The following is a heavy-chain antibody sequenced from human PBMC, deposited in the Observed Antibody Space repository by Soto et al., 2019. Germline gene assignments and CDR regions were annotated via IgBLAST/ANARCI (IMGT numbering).Heavy chain of an antibody. Sequence: EVQLVESGGGLVQPGGSLRLSCAASGFTVSNNYMRWVRQAPGKGLEWVSLIYSGGATYYADSVKGRFTISIDNSKSTLYLQMNSLRAEDTAVYYCARDGTYNWVGGQGILVTVSS. D-gene: IGHD1-1*01. CDR2: IYSGGAT. CDR1: GFTVSNNY. V-gene: IGHV3-66*01. CDR3: ARDGTYNWV. J-gene: IGHJ4*02.